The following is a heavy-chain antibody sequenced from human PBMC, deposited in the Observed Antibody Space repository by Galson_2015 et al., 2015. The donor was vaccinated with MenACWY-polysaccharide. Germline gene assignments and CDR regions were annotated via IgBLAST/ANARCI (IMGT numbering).Heavy chain of an antibody. CDR1: GFTFDDYA. CDR3: ASEGYSGYDYFDY. CDR2: ISWNSGST. V-gene: IGHV3-9*01. D-gene: IGHD5-12*01. Sequence: LRLSCVASGFTFDDYAMHWVRQAPGKGLEWVSGISWNSGSTYYADSVKGRFTISRDNSKNTLYLQMNSLRAEDTAVYYCASEGYSGYDYFDYWGQGTLVTVSS. J-gene: IGHJ4*02.